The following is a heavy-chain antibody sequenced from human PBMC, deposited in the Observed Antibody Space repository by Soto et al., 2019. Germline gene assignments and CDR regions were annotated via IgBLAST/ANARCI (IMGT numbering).Heavy chain of an antibody. CDR2: INAGNGNT. CDR1: GYTFTSYA. D-gene: IGHD4-17*01. V-gene: IGHV1-3*01. Sequence: XSVKFSCKASGYTFTSYAMQWVRQAPGQRLEWMGWINAGNGNTKYSQKFQGRVTITRDTSASTAYMELSSLRSEDTAVYYCARAYADDAFDIWGQGTMVTVSS. J-gene: IGHJ3*02. CDR3: ARAYADDAFDI.